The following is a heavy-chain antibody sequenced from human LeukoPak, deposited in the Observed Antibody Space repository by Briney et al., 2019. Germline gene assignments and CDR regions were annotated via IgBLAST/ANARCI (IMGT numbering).Heavy chain of an antibody. CDR2: INPNTGAT. CDR3: ARITYYYGSGSYLATANWFDP. V-gene: IGHV1-2*02. CDR1: GYTFSGYY. Sequence: WASVKVSCKASGYTFSGYYVHWVRQAPGQGLEWMGWINPNTGATNYAQKFQGRVTMTRDTSISAAFLELSMLTSDDTAVYYCARITYYYGSGSYLATANWFDPWGQGTLVTVSS. D-gene: IGHD3-10*01. J-gene: IGHJ5*02.